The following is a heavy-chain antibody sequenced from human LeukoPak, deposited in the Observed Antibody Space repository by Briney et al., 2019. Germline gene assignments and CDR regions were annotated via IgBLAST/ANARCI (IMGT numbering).Heavy chain of an antibody. Sequence: PGGSLRLSCAASGFTFIDYPMSWVRQAPGKGLEWVSTMDGIGGGFAGGTFYQDSVKGRLTVSRDNSKNTLYLQMDTLRAGDTGVYYCARGPTYGDYFFDYWGQGALVTVSS. D-gene: IGHD4-17*01. V-gene: IGHV3-23*01. J-gene: IGHJ4*02. CDR2: MDGIGGGFAGGT. CDR3: ARGPTYGDYFFDY. CDR1: GFTFIDYP.